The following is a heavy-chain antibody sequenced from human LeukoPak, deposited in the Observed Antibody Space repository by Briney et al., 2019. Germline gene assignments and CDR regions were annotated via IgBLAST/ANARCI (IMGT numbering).Heavy chain of an antibody. CDR1: GGSISGYF. J-gene: IGHJ4*02. Sequence: SETLSLTCTVSGGSISGYFWSWIRQPAVKGLEWIGRVYTSGSTNYNPSLKSRVTMSVDTSKNQFSLKLSSVTAADTAVYYCARALTGTSSFDYWGQGTLVTVSS. V-gene: IGHV4-4*07. CDR3: ARALTGTSSFDY. D-gene: IGHD1-7*01. CDR2: VYTSGST.